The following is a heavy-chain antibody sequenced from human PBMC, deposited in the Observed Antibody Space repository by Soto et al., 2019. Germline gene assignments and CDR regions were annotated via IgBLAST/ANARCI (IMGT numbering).Heavy chain of an antibody. Sequence: GGSLRLSCAASGFIFTNYAMNWVRQAPGKGLEWVSVIGGRGNSAYYADSVQGRFTISRNNSKNTLSLQMSSLTADDTAIYYCVREGRGSFDFWGRGTMVTVSS. J-gene: IGHJ3*01. D-gene: IGHD5-12*01. CDR3: VREGRGSFDF. CDR1: GFIFTNYA. V-gene: IGHV3-23*01. CDR2: IGGRGNSA.